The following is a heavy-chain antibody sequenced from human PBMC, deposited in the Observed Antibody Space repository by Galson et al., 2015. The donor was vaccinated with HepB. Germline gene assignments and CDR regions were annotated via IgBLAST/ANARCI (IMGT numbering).Heavy chain of an antibody. CDR1: GGSISSGGHS. CDR2: IYHSGST. V-gene: IGHV4-30-2*01. J-gene: IGHJ3*02. CDR3: ARGYDFWSGPQADAFDI. D-gene: IGHD3-3*01. Sequence: LSLTCAVSGGSISSGGHSWSWIRQPPGKGLEWIGYIYHSGSTYYNPSLKSRVTISVDRSKNQFSLKLSSVTAADTAVYYCARGYDFWSGPQADAFDIWGQGTMVTVSS.